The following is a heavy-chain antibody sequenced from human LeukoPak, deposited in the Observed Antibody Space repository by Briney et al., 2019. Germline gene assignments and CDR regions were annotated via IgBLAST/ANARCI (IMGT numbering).Heavy chain of an antibody. CDR2: INPNSGGI. J-gene: IGHJ5*02. CDR3: ARGWNYYDSSGSSFDP. V-gene: IGHV1-2*02. D-gene: IGHD3-22*01. CDR1: GYTFTGYY. Sequence: GASVKVSCKASGYTFTGYYMHWVRQAPGQGLEWMGWINPNSGGINYAQKFQGRVTMTRDTSISTAYMELSRLTSDDTAVYYCARGWNYYDSSGSSFDPWGQGTLVTVSS.